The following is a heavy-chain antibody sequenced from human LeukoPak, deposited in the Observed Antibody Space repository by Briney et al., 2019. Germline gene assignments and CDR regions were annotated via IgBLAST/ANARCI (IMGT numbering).Heavy chain of an antibody. D-gene: IGHD5-18*01. Sequence: PSETLSLTCTVSGGSISSGSYYWSWIRQPPGKGLEWIGYIYYSGHTNYNPSLKSRVTISVDTSKNQFPLKMRSVTAADTAVYYCARDRRDTSMVWDYWGQGTLVTVSS. J-gene: IGHJ4*02. CDR2: IYYSGHT. V-gene: IGHV4-61*01. CDR3: ARDRRDTSMVWDY. CDR1: GGSISSGSYY.